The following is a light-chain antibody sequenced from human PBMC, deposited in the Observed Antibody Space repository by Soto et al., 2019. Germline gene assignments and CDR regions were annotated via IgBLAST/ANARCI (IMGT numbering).Light chain of an antibody. Sequence: QSVLTQPPSASGTPGQRVAISCSGASSNIGSTRANWYRQLPGTAPKLLIYSDNQRPSGVPDRFSGSRSGTSASLAISGLRSGDEADYYCAAWDDSLSGRLFGGGTKLTVL. V-gene: IGLV1-47*02. J-gene: IGLJ3*02. CDR1: SSNIGSTR. CDR2: SDN. CDR3: AAWDDSLSGRL.